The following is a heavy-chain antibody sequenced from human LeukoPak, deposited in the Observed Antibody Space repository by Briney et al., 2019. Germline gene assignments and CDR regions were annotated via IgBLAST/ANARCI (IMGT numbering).Heavy chain of an antibody. CDR3: ARSTGFYTTYYMDV. CDR2: IRSDGTT. V-gene: IGHV4-4*07. Sequence: PSETLSLTCTVSGDSMGNYYWNWLRQPAGKGLEWIGRIRSDGTTYANPSLESAVTISVDTSNNHTSLRLSSATAADTAVYYCARSTGFYTTYYMDVWGKGTTVTVSS. CDR1: GDSMGNYY. J-gene: IGHJ6*03. D-gene: IGHD3-22*01.